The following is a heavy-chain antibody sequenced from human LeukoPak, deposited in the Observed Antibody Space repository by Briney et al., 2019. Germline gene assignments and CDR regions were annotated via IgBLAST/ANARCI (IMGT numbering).Heavy chain of an antibody. V-gene: IGHV4-31*03. D-gene: IGHD3-10*01. CDR1: GGSISSGGYY. Sequence: SETLSLTCTVSGGSISSGGYYWSWIRQHPGKGLEWIGYIYYSGSTYYNPSLKSRVTISVDTSKNQFSLKLSSATAADTAVYYCARGDYYGSGSYFNPTARGGYHYFDYWGQGTLVTVSS. J-gene: IGHJ4*02. CDR3: ARGDYYGSGSYFNPTARGGYHYFDY. CDR2: IYYSGST.